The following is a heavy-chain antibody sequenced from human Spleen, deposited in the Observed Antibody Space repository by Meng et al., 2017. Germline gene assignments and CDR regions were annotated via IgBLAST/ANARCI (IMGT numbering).Heavy chain of an antibody. J-gene: IGHJ4*02. Sequence: QVQLQQGGAALSKPAETLSLTCVGSGGSFSDYYWSWIRQPPGKGLEWIGEINHSGSTNYNPSLESRATISVDTSQNNLSLKLSSVTAADSAVYYCARGPTTMAHDFDYWGQGTLVTVSS. CDR1: GGSFSDYY. CDR3: ARGPTTMAHDFDY. CDR2: INHSGST. V-gene: IGHV4-34*01. D-gene: IGHD4-11*01.